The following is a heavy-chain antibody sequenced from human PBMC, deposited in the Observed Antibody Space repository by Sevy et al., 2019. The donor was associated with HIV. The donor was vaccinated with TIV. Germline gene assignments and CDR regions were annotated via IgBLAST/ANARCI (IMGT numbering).Heavy chain of an antibody. J-gene: IGHJ4*02. CDR3: ATKTAFQY. CDR1: GFTFDTYY. V-gene: IGHV3-23*01. Sequence: GGSLRLSCAASGFTFDTYYMSWVRQAPGRGLEWVSTISGRGDTTFYAYLLTGRFTVSRDNSKNTLYLQMNTLRAEDTAVYYCATKTAFQYWGQGSLVTVSS. CDR2: ISGRGDTT.